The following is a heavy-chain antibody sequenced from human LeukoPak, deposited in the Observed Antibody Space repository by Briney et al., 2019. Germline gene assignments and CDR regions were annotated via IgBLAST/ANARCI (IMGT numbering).Heavy chain of an antibody. CDR2: IIPIFGTA. V-gene: IGHV1-69*05. CDR1: GGTFSSYA. J-gene: IGHJ4*02. Sequence: ASVKVSCKASGGTFSSYAISWVRQAPGQGLEWMGGIIPIFGTANYAQKFQGRVTITRNTSISTAYMELSSLRSEDTAVYYCARGVPRGSSWLAFGYWGQGTLVTVSS. CDR3: ARGVPRGSSWLAFGY. D-gene: IGHD6-13*01.